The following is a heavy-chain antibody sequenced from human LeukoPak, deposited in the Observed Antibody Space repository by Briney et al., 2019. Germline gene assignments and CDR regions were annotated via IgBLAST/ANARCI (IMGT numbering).Heavy chain of an antibody. CDR1: AGSISSAGYY. J-gene: IGHJ6*02. D-gene: IGHD1-14*01. V-gene: IGHV4-61*02. CDR2: IYSSGGT. Sequence: SETLSVTCTVPAGSISSAGYYWSWIRQPAGKGLEWIGRIYSSGGTNYNSSRKSGATISVETPKNQFSLKLSSVTAADTAVYYCARESWHLRTNYYYGMDVWGQGTTVTVSS. CDR3: ARESWHLRTNYYYGMDV.